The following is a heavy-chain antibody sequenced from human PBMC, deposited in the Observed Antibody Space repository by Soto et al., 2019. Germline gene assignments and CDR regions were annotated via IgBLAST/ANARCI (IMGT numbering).Heavy chain of an antibody. CDR3: AKELSHSYGYTRYYFYGMDV. CDR2: ISYDGSYK. V-gene: IGHV3-30*18. J-gene: IGHJ6*02. D-gene: IGHD5-18*01. CDR1: GFTFDNYG. Sequence: VGSLRLSCAASGFTFDNYGMHWVRQAPGKGLEWVSGISYDGSYKYYADSVKGRFIISRDNPKNTLYLQMNSLRTEDTAVYYCAKELSHSYGYTRYYFYGMDVWGPGTTVTVSS.